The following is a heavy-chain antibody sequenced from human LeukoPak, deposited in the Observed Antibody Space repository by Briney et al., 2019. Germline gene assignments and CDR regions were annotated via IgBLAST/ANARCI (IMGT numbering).Heavy chain of an antibody. V-gene: IGHV4-59*01. CDR2: IYYSGST. D-gene: IGHD5-18*01. J-gene: IGHJ4*02. CDR3: ARAWSGYSYGSSFADY. CDR1: GGSISSYY. Sequence: PSETLSLTCTVSGGSISSYYWSWIRQPPGKGLEWIGYIYYSGSTNYNPSLKSRVAISVDTSKNQFSLRLSSVTAAVTAVYYCARAWSGYSYGSSFADYWGQGTLVTVSS.